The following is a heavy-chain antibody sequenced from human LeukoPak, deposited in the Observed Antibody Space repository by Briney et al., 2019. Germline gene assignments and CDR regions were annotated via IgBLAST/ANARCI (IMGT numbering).Heavy chain of an antibody. CDR2: LSGSGGYT. V-gene: IGHV3-23*01. D-gene: IGHD6-19*01. CDR3: AREGSSGWSPYYFDY. CDR1: GFTSSSYF. Sequence: PGGSLRLSCVASGFTSSSYFMSWVRQAPGKGLEWVSSLSGSGGYTYYTDSVKGRFTISRDNSKNTLYLQMNSLRAEDTAVYYCAREGSSGWSPYYFDYWGQGTLVTVSS. J-gene: IGHJ4*02.